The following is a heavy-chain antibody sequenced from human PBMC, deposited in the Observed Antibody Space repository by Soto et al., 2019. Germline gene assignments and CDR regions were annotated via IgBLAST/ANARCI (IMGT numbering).Heavy chain of an antibody. CDR3: V. CDR1: GGSISSGSFY. CDR2: IYYSGDT. Sequence: PSETLSLTCTVSGGSISSGSFYWTWIRQHPGKGLEFIGYIYYSGDTYYNPSLRSRVIISLDTSKNQFSLRLNSVTAWPLAYGLDVRGQGTTVTVSS. J-gene: IGHJ6*02. V-gene: IGHV4-31*06.